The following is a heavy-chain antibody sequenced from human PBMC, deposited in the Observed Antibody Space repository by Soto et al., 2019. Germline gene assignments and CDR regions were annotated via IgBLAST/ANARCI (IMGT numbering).Heavy chain of an antibody. Sequence: PGGSLRLSCAASGFTFSSHSMNWVRQAPGKGLEWVSYISSSSSYIYYADSVKGRFTISRDNAKNSLYLQMNSLRAEDTAVYYCARDFGYDSVDAFDIWGQGTMVTVSS. CDR1: GFTFSSHS. J-gene: IGHJ3*02. CDR2: ISSSSSYI. CDR3: ARDFGYDSVDAFDI. V-gene: IGHV3-21*05. D-gene: IGHD5-12*01.